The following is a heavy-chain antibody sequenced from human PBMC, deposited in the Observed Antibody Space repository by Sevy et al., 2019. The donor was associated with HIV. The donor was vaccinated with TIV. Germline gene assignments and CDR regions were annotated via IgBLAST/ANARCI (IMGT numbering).Heavy chain of an antibody. V-gene: IGHV3-7*01. CDR2: IKEDGSVK. CDR1: GFTFNSYW. Sequence: GGSLRLSCEASGFTFNSYWMSWVRQAPGKGLEWVANIKEDGSVKYYVDSVKGRFTISRDNAKNSVYLQMNSLRAEDTALYYCVRAIGASGSYWGQGTLVTVSS. CDR3: VRAIGASGSY. D-gene: IGHD3-10*01. J-gene: IGHJ4*02.